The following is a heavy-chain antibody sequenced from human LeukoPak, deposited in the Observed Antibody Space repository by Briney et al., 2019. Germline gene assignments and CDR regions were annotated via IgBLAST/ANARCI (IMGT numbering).Heavy chain of an antibody. D-gene: IGHD6-13*01. V-gene: IGHV3-30*04. CDR3: ARDPESYSSSWDLDY. CDR1: GFTFSSYA. CDR2: ISYDGSNK. Sequence: PGGSLRLSCAASGFTFSSYAMHWVRQAPGKGLEWVAVISYDGSNKYYADSVKGRFTISRDNSKNTLYLQMNSLRAEDTAVYYCARDPESYSSSWDLDYWGQGTLVTVSS. J-gene: IGHJ4*02.